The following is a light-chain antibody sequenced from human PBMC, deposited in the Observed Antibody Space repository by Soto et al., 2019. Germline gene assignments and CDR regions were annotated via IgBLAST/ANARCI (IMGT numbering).Light chain of an antibody. CDR1: QSVSSN. J-gene: IGKJ1*01. CDR3: QESRSALWGT. Sequence: EIVMTQSPATVPVSPGERVTLSCRASQSVSSNLAWYQQKPGQAPRLLIYGASTRATGIPARFSGSGSGTDFTLTISGLQPEDPATYYCQESRSALWGTCGQGTKVDIK. CDR2: GAS. V-gene: IGKV3-15*01.